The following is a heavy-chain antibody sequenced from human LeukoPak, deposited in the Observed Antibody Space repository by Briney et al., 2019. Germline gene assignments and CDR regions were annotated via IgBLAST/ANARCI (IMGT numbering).Heavy chain of an antibody. Sequence: SETLSLTCTVSDDSMTNYYWSWIRQPPGKGLEWIGYLYYTGSTNYNPSLKSRVTISLDTSKKQFSLRLSSVTAADTAVYYCARGDYYYDSSGYYFVLDSWGQGTLVTVSS. V-gene: IGHV4-59*01. D-gene: IGHD3-22*01. CDR1: DDSMTNYY. CDR2: LYYTGST. J-gene: IGHJ4*02. CDR3: ARGDYYYDSSGYYFVLDS.